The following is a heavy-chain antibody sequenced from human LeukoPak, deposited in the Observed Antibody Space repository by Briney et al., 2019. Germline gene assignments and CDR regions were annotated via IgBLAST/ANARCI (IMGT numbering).Heavy chain of an antibody. CDR2: IYYSGST. CDR3: ARGYYDRSGSSSPFDS. D-gene: IGHD3-22*01. Sequence: SETLSLTCTVSGGSVSSGSYYWSWIRQPPGKGLEWIGYIYYSGSTNYNPSLNNRATISVDMSKNQFSLTLTSVTVADTAMYYCARGYYDRSGSSSPFDSWGQGTLVTVSA. V-gene: IGHV4-61*01. CDR1: GGSVSSGSYY. J-gene: IGHJ4*02.